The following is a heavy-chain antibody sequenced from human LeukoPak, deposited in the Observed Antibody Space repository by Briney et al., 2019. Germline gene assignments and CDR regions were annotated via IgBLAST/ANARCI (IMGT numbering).Heavy chain of an antibody. V-gene: IGHV4-39*02. CDR1: GGSISSSSYY. CDR3: ARSIYKFGSFYFDP. D-gene: IGHD3-10*01. CDR2: IFPNGRT. Sequence: SETLSLTCTVSGGSISSSSYYWGWIRQPPGKGLEWIGNIFPNGRTNYNPSLKSRVSISVDTSRSHFSLQLTSATAADTAVYYCARSIYKFGSFYFDPWGQGPLVIVSS. J-gene: IGHJ4*01.